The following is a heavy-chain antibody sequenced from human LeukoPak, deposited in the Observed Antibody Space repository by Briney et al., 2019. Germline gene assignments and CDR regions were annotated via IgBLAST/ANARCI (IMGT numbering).Heavy chain of an antibody. D-gene: IGHD1-26*01. Sequence: GGSLRLSCAASGFTFSSYWMSRVRQAPGKGLEWVANIKQDGSEKYYVDSVKGRFTISRDNAKNSLYLQMNSLRAEDTALYYCAKGMPASSWEPADYWGQGTLVTVSS. CDR1: GFTFSSYW. CDR2: IKQDGSEK. CDR3: AKGMPASSWEPADY. V-gene: IGHV3-7*03. J-gene: IGHJ4*02.